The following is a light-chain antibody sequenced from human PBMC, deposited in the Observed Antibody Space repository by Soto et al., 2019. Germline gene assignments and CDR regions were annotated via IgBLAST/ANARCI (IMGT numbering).Light chain of an antibody. CDR1: QTVRSSY. CDR3: QQYGTSRT. J-gene: IGKJ1*01. Sequence: EIVLTQSPGTLSLSPGERATLFSRASQTVRSSYLAWYQQRPGQAPRLLIYHASNRATGIPGRFIGGGSGTDFTLTISRLEPEDFAVYYCQQYGTSRTVGQGTKVEIK. CDR2: HAS. V-gene: IGKV3-20*01.